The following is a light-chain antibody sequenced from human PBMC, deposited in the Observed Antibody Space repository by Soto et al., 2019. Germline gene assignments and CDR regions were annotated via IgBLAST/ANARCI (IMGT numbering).Light chain of an antibody. Sequence: DIQMTQSPSSLSASAGDRVTITCRASQSISTYLNWYQQKPGKAPKLLIYAASTLQRGVPSRFSGSGSGTDFTLTISSLQPEDFATYPCHHSYSFSSTFGQGTKVEIK. CDR2: AAS. CDR3: HHSYSFSST. CDR1: QSISTY. J-gene: IGKJ1*01. V-gene: IGKV1-39*01.